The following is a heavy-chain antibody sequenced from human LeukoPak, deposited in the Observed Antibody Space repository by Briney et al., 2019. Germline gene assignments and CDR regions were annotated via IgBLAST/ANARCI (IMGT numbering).Heavy chain of an antibody. J-gene: IGHJ3*02. Sequence: GGSLRLSCAVSGFHFTTYWMTWVRQAPGKGLEWVANIKQDGSDKNYVDSVKGRFTISRDNAKKLLYLHMNSLRAEDTAVYYCARDLPDVLTGYSDNAFDIWGQGTMVTVSS. CDR2: IKQDGSDK. V-gene: IGHV3-7*03. D-gene: IGHD3-9*01. CDR3: ARDLPDVLTGYSDNAFDI. CDR1: GFHFTTYW.